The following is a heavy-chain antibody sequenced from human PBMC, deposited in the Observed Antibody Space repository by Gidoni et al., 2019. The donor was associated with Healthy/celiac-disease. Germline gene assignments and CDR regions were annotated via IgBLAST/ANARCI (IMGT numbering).Heavy chain of an antibody. D-gene: IGHD6-6*01. CDR2: ISGSGGST. CDR1: GFTFSSYA. Sequence: EVQLLESGGGLVQPGGSLRLSCSASGFTFSSYAMSWVRQAPGKGLEWVSAISGSGGSTYDADSVKGRFTISRDNSKNTRYLQMNSLRAEDTAVYYCAKVSWQLARGYWGQGTLVTVSS. J-gene: IGHJ4*02. V-gene: IGHV3-23*01. CDR3: AKVSWQLARGY.